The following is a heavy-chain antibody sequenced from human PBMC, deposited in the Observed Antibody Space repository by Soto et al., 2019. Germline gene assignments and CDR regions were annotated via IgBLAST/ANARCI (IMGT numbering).Heavy chain of an antibody. CDR1: GGSFSGYY. J-gene: IGHJ4*02. Sequence: QVQLQQWGAGLLKPSETLSLTCAVYGGSFSGYYWSWIRQPPGKGLEWIGEINHSGSTNYNPSLKDRLTISRSTSKDQFPLKLSSVTAADTAVYYCARGSPGKFDYWGQGTLVTVSS. CDR2: INHSGST. V-gene: IGHV4-34*01. CDR3: ARGSPGKFDY.